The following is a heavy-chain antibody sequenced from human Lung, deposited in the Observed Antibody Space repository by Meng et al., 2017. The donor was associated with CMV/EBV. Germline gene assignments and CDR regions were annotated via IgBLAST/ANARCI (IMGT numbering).Heavy chain of an antibody. CDR1: GLTFMCYW. J-gene: IGHJ4*02. D-gene: IGHD1-26*01. Sequence: APGLTFMCYWMPWVCRAPGKVLVWVPRINSDESTTNYAESVKGRFTISRDNAKSTLYLQTNSLRAEETAVYYCARDQGGSSRGVDYWGQGTLVTVSS. CDR2: INSDESTT. CDR3: ARDQGGSSRGVDY. V-gene: IGHV3-74*01.